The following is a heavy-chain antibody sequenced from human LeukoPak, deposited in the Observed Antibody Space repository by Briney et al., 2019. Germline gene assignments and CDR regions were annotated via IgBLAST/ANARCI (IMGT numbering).Heavy chain of an antibody. CDR2: IRYDGSHK. Sequence: GGSLRLSCAASGFTLSSYGMHWVRQPPGKGLEWVAFIRYDGSHKYYVDSVKGRFTISRDNSKNSLYLQMNSLRAEDTAVYYCAELGITMIGGVWGKGTTVTISS. V-gene: IGHV3-30*02. J-gene: IGHJ6*04. CDR1: GFTLSSYG. D-gene: IGHD3-10*02. CDR3: AELGITMIGGV.